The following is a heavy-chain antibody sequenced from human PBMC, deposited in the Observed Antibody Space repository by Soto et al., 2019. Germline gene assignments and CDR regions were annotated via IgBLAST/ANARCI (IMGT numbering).Heavy chain of an antibody. Sequence: QVQLQESGPGLVKPSQTLSLTCTVSGGSISSGGYYWKWIRQHPGKGLEWIGYIYYRGSTYYNPSSRGRVTTSVETYKNQFALKLRSETAADTAVYYCARSVFPWGQGTLVTVSS. CDR1: GGSISSGGYY. V-gene: IGHV4-31*03. J-gene: IGHJ5*02. CDR2: IYYRGST. CDR3: ARSVFP.